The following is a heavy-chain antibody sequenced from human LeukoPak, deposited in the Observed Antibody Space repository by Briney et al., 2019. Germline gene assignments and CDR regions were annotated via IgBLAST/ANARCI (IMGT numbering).Heavy chain of an antibody. Sequence: GASVKVSCKASGYTFTGYYMHWVRQAPGQGLAWMGWINPNSGGTNHAQKFPGRVTMTRDPSISTADIELSRLRSDDKAVYYCERGVDHWGQGTLVTVSS. J-gene: IGHJ4*02. V-gene: IGHV1-2*02. CDR2: INPNSGGT. CDR3: ERGVDH. CDR1: GYTFTGYY.